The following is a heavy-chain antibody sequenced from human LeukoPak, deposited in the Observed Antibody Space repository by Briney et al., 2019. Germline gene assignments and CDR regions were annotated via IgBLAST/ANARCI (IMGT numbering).Heavy chain of an antibody. V-gene: IGHV4-59*08. J-gene: IGHJ4*02. CDR2: FHYSGGT. D-gene: IGHD4-23*01. CDR3: ATSSDHGGNPVGDFFDY. Sequence: SETLSLTCTVSGGSINNYYWSWIRQPPGKGLEWIGYFHYSGGTKYNPSLKSRLTISVDTSKNQFSLTLSSVTAADTAVYYCATSSDHGGNPVGDFFDYWGQGSLVTVSP. CDR1: GGSINNYY.